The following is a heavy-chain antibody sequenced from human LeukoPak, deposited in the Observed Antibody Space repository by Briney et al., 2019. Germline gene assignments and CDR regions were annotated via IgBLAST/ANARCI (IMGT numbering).Heavy chain of an antibody. CDR2: MKKDGSEK. CDR1: GFTFSNYW. J-gene: IGHJ3*01. Sequence: GGSLRLSCAGSGFTFSNYWMRWVGQAPGNGLEWVANMKKDGSEKYYADSVKGRFTISRDNAKNSLYLQMDSLRAEDTAVYYCTRVEFWGQGTMVTVSS. CDR3: TRVEF. V-gene: IGHV3-7*03.